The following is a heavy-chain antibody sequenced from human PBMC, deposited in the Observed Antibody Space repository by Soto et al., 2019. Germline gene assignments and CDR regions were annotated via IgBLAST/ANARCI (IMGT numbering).Heavy chain of an antibody. CDR2: ISSSSSYI. CDR3: ASWVRGAYYYYMDV. Sequence: GGSLRLSCAASGFTFSSYSMNWVRQAPGKGLEWVSSISSSSSYIYYADSVKGRFTISRDNAKNSLYLQMNSLRAEDTAVYYCASWVRGAYYYYMDVWGKGTTVTVSS. V-gene: IGHV3-21*01. J-gene: IGHJ6*03. D-gene: IGHD3-10*01. CDR1: GFTFSSYS.